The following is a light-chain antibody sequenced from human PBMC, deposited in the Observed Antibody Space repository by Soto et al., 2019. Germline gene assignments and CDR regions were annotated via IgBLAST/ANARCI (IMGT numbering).Light chain of an antibody. CDR1: QSISSN. CDR3: HQYNDWPWT. J-gene: IGKJ1*01. Sequence: EIVMTQSPATLSVSPGERATLSCRASQSISSNLAWYQQRPGQAPRLLIYSASIRATGAPARFSGSGSGTEFTLTISSLQSEDFAVYCCHQYNDWPWTFGRGTKVAIK. CDR2: SAS. V-gene: IGKV3-15*01.